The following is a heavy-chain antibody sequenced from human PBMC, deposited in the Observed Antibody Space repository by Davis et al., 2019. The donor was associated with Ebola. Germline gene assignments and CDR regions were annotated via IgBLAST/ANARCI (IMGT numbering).Heavy chain of an antibody. V-gene: IGHV4-30-2*01. J-gene: IGHJ6*03. Sequence: PSETLSLTCAVSGGSISSGGYSWSWIRQPPGKGLEWIGYIYHSGSTYYNPSLKSRVTISVDRSKNQFSLKLSPVTAADTAVYYCHLSSSSYYYYYMDVWGKGTTVTVSS. D-gene: IGHD6-6*01. CDR2: IYHSGST. CDR3: HLSSSSYYYYYMDV. CDR1: GGSISSGGYS.